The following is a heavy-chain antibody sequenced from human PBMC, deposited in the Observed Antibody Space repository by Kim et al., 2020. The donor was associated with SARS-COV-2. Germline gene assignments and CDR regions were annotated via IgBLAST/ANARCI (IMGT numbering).Heavy chain of an antibody. J-gene: IGHJ4*02. Sequence: KFQGRVTMTRDTSTSTVYMELSSLRSEDTAVYYCAREDVLRYFDWFPLKYWGQGTLVTVSS. CDR3: AREDVLRYFDWFPLKY. V-gene: IGHV1-46*01. D-gene: IGHD3-9*01.